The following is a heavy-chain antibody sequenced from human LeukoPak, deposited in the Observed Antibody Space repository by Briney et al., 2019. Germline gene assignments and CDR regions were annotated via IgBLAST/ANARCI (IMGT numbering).Heavy chain of an antibody. CDR2: ISGSGGST. V-gene: IGHV3-23*01. D-gene: IGHD5-18*01. J-gene: IGHJ6*02. CDR3: AKGQGSYGPLYYYYGVDV. CDR1: GFTFSSYA. Sequence: PGGSLRLSCAASGFTFSSYAMSWVRQTPGKGLEWVSAISGSGGSTYYADSVKGRFTISRDNSKNTLYLQMNSLRAEDTAVYYCAKGQGSYGPLYYYYGVDVWGQGTTVTVSS.